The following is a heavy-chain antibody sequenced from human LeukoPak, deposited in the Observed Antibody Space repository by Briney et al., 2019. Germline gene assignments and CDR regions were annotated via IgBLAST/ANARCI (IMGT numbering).Heavy chain of an antibody. Sequence: SETLSLTCTVSGGSISSYYWSWIRQPPGKGLEWIGYIYYSGSTNYNPSLKSRVTISVDTSKNQFSLKLSSVTAADTAVYYCTRAYLPHDYFDYWGQGTLVTVSS. J-gene: IGHJ4*02. V-gene: IGHV4-59*01. D-gene: IGHD2-2*01. CDR3: TRAYLPHDYFDY. CDR1: GGSISSYY. CDR2: IYYSGST.